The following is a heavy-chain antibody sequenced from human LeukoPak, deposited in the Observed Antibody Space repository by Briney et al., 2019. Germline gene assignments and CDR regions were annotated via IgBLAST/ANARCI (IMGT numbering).Heavy chain of an antibody. Sequence: SETLSLTCTVSGGSISSSSYYWGWIRQPPGKGLEWIGSIYYSGSTYYNPSLKSRVTISVDTSKNQFFLKLSSVTAADTAVYYCARERVLGDTAMLDAFDIWGQGTMVTVSS. J-gene: IGHJ3*02. CDR1: GGSISSSSYY. V-gene: IGHV4-39*07. D-gene: IGHD5-18*01. CDR2: IYYSGST. CDR3: ARERVLGDTAMLDAFDI.